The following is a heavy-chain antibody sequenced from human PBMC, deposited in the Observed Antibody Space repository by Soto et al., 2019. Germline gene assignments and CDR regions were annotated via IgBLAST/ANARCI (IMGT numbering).Heavy chain of an antibody. Sequence: SETRSLTCAVSRVSITSSYSWCWIRQPPGKGLEWIGEIYHSGSTNYNPSLKSRVTISVDKCKKQFSVKLSSVTAADTAVYYCARESRSAVGVGARTLYGMDVWGQGTTVTVSS. J-gene: IGHJ6*02. D-gene: IGHD1-26*01. CDR3: ARESRSAVGVGARTLYGMDV. CDR1: RVSITSSYS. V-gene: IGHV4-4*02. CDR2: IYHSGST.